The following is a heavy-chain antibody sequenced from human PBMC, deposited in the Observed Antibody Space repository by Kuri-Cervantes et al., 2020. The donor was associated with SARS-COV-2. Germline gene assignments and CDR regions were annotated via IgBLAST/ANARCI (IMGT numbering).Heavy chain of an antibody. CDR2: IDWDDDK. V-gene: IGHV2-70*11. D-gene: IGHD4-11*01. J-gene: IGHJ4*02. CDR3: VRIRAATVIADY. CDR1: GFSLTTSGMC. Sequence: SGPTLVKPTQTLTLTCTFSGFSLTTSGMCVAWTRQPPGKALEWLARIDWDDDKYYKTSLNTRLSISKDTSKDQVVLTMTNMDPVDTGTYYCVRIRAATVIADYWGQGALVTVSS.